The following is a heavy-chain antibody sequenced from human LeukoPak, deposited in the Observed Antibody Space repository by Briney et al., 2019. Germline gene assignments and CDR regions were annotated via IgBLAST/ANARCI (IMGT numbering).Heavy chain of an antibody. CDR1: GGTFSSYA. V-gene: IGHV1-69*13. CDR3: ARALRTVPHYGSGSSGY. CDR2: IIPIFGTA. D-gene: IGHD3-10*01. J-gene: IGHJ4*02. Sequence: SVKVSCKASGGTFSSYAISWVRQAPGQGLEWMGGIIPIFGTANYAQKFQGRVTITADESTSTAYMELSSLRSEDTAVYYCARALRTVPHYGSGSSGYWGQGTLVTVSS.